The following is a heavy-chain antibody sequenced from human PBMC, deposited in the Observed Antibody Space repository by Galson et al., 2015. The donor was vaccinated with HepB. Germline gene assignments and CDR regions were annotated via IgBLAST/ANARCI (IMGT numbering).Heavy chain of an antibody. CDR2: IWNDRSNE. J-gene: IGHJ4*02. V-gene: IGHV3-33*01. CDR1: GFTFSTYG. CDR3: ARVKYCSSNSCYAVIDH. Sequence: SLRLSCAASGFTFSTYGMHWVRQAPGKGLEWVAVIWNDRSNENYADSVKGRFTISRDNSDNTVFLQMNSLRAEDTAVYYCARVKYCSSNSCYAVIDHWGQGTPVTVSP. D-gene: IGHD2-2*01.